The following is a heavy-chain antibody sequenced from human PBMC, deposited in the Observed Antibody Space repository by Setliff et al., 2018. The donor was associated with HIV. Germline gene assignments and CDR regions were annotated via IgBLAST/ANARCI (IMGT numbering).Heavy chain of an antibody. CDR2: ISAYNGNT. V-gene: IGHV1-18*01. J-gene: IGHJ6*02. CDR1: GYTFASYG. D-gene: IGHD5-18*01. CDR3: ARGGSGYSYGYEYYGMDV. Sequence: ASVKVSCKASGYTFASYGISWVRQAPGQGLEWMGWISAYNGNTNYAQKLQGRVTMTTDTSTSTAYMELRSLRSDDTAVYYCARGGSGYSYGYEYYGMDVWGQGTTVTVSS.